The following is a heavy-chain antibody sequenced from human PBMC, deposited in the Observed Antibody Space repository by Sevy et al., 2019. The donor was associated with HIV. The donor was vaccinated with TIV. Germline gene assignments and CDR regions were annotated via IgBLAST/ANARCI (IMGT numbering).Heavy chain of an antibody. J-gene: IGHJ4*02. V-gene: IGHV4-59*08. CDR1: GGSITSLY. CDR2: IYYNGNT. Sequence: SESLSLTCTVSGGSITSLYWGWIRQPPGKGLEWIANIYYNGNTNYNPSLKSRVTIPLDTSKTQFSLRLSSVTAADTAIDYCAGENAWGRGYSWGQGTLVTVSS. CDR3: AGENAWGRGYS. D-gene: IGHD1-26*01.